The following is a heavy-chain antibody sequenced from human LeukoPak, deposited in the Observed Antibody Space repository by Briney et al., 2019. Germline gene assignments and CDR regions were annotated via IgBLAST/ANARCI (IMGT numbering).Heavy chain of an antibody. Sequence: SETLSLTCAVYGGSFSGYYWSWIRQPPGKGLEWIGEINHSGSTNHNPSLKSRVTISVDTSKNQFSLKLSSVTAADTAVYYCARERWDDFDYWGQGTLVTVSS. D-gene: IGHD4-23*01. CDR2: INHSGST. J-gene: IGHJ4*02. CDR3: ARERWDDFDY. CDR1: GGSFSGYY. V-gene: IGHV4-34*01.